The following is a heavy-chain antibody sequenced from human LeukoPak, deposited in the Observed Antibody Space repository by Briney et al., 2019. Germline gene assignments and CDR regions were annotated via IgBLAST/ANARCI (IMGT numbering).Heavy chain of an antibody. Sequence: GGSLRLSCVASGFTFTNYWMDWVRQAPGKGLVWVSAVKSDGSYTFYADSVKGRFTISRDNAKNTLFLQMNSLRAKDTAVYYCVRESSYAFHTWGQGTMVTVSS. CDR3: VRESSYAFHT. J-gene: IGHJ3*02. CDR2: VKSDGSYT. V-gene: IGHV3-74*01. CDR1: GFTFTNYW.